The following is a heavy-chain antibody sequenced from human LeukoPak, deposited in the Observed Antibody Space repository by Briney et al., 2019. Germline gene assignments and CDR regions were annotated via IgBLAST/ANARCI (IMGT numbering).Heavy chain of an antibody. D-gene: IGHD6-13*01. V-gene: IGHV4-59*01. CDR3: ARATSGIAAAGQLYFDY. CDR1: GGSISSYY. Sequence: NPSENLSLTCTVSGGSISSYYWSWIRQPPGKGLEWIGYIYYSGSTNYNPFLKSRVTISVATSKTQFSLKLSSVTAADTAVYYCARATSGIAAAGQLYFDYWGQGTLVTVSS. CDR2: IYYSGST. J-gene: IGHJ4*02.